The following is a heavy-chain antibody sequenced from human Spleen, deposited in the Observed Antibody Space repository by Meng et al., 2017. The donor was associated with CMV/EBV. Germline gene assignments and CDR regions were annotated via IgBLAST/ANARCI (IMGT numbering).Heavy chain of an antibody. D-gene: IGHD1-7*01. CDR3: ARCNWKYGINDF. J-gene: IGHJ4*02. V-gene: IGHV3-11*01. Sequence: GESLKISCAASGFTFSDYYMSWIRQAPGKGLEWVSYISGSVRTIYYADSVKGRFTMSRDNAKNSLDLQMNSLRAEDTAVYYCARCNWKYGINDFWGQGTLVTVSS. CDR2: ISGSVRTI. CDR1: GFTFSDYY.